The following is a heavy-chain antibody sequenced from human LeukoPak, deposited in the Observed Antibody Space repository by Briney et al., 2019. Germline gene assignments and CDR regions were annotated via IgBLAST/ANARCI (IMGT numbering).Heavy chain of an antibody. J-gene: IGHJ4*02. V-gene: IGHV4-59*01. Sequence: SETLSLTCAVYGGSFSGYYWSWIRQPPGKGLEWIGYIYYSGSTNYNPSLKSRVTISVDTSKNQFSLKLSSVTAADTAVYYCARAQYYDFWSGYYTESFFDCWGQGTLVTVSS. CDR2: IYYSGST. CDR1: GGSFSGYY. D-gene: IGHD3-3*01. CDR3: ARAQYYDFWSGYYTESFFDC.